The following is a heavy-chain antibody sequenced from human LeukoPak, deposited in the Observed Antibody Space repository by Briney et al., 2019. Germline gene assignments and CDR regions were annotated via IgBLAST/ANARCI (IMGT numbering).Heavy chain of an antibody. Sequence: GSLRLSCAASGFTVSSSYMSWVRQAPGKGLEWIGEIHDTGSTNYNPPLKSRVTMSLDKSKNQFSLNLNSVTAADTAVYYCATYYDILSGYTFDYWGQGTLVAVSS. V-gene: IGHV4-4*02. J-gene: IGHJ4*02. CDR2: IHDTGST. CDR3: ATYYDILSGYTFDY. CDR1: GFTVSSSYM. D-gene: IGHD3-9*01.